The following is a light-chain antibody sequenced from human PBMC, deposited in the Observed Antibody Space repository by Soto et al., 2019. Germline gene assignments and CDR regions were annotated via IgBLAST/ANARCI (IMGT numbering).Light chain of an antibody. CDR2: DAS. Sequence: IVLTQSPVTLAVSPGERAVLSCRASQSVSTSLAWYQHKPGQAPRLFIYDASKRAPGIPARFSGSGSGTDFTLTISSRETEDFAVYYCQVRDVWPSFGQGTKVEIK. V-gene: IGKV3-11*01. CDR1: QSVSTS. J-gene: IGKJ1*01. CDR3: QVRDVWPS.